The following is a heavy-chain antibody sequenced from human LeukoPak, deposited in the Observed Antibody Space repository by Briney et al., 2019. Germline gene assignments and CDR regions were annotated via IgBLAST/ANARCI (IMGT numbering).Heavy chain of an antibody. D-gene: IGHD3-3*01. J-gene: IGHJ6*02. Sequence: GGSLRLSCAASGFTFSSYSMNWVRQAPGKGLEWVSGISSSGGSTYYADSVEGRFTISRDNSKNTLYLQMNSLRVEDTAVYYCAKAISPRLDYYYGMDVWGQGTTVTVSS. CDR3: AKAISPRLDYYYGMDV. CDR2: ISSSGGST. V-gene: IGHV3-23*01. CDR1: GFTFSSYS.